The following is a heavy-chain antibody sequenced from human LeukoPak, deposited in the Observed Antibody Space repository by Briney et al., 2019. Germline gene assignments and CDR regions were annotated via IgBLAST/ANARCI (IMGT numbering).Heavy chain of an antibody. Sequence: GGSLRLSCAASGFTFGGYYMSWIRQAPGKGLEWLSYISGSDGTIDYADSVKGRFTISRDNAKKSLYLQMNSLRAEDTAVYYCARGHSSSPNWFDPWGQGTLVTVSS. J-gene: IGHJ5*02. CDR1: GFTFGGYY. V-gene: IGHV3-11*04. D-gene: IGHD6-13*01. CDR2: ISGSDGTI. CDR3: ARGHSSSPNWFDP.